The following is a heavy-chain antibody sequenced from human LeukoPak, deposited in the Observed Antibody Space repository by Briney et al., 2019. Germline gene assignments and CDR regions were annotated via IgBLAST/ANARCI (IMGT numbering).Heavy chain of an antibody. J-gene: IGHJ4*02. Sequence: GASVKVSCKASGDTFSSYSIIWVRQAPGQGLEWMGGIIPIFGTVNYAQKLQGRVTMTTDTSTSTVYMELRSLRSDDTAVYYCARGSPPRRNYDSRGYYSYYFDYWGQGTLVTVSS. CDR2: IIPIFGTV. V-gene: IGHV1-69*05. CDR1: GDTFSSYS. CDR3: ARGSPPRRNYDSRGYYSYYFDY. D-gene: IGHD3-22*01.